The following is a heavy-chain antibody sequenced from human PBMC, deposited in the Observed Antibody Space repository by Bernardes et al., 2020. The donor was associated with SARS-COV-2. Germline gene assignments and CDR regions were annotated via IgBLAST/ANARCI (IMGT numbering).Heavy chain of an antibody. CDR2: IYYSGST. J-gene: IGHJ6*02. V-gene: IGHV4-61*03. D-gene: IGHD5-18*01. Sequence: SETLSLTCTVSGASVSSGRYYWSWIRQPPGKGLEWIGYIYYSGSTNYNPSLKSRVTISVDTSKNHFSLKLSSVTAADTAFYYCARVADTAMVDYYYYGVDVWGQGTTVTVSS. CDR1: GASVSSGRYY. CDR3: ARVADTAMVDYYYYGVDV.